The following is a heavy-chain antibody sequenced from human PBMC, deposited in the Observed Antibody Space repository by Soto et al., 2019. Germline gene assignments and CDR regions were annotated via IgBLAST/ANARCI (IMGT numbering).Heavy chain of an antibody. D-gene: IGHD3-10*01. CDR1: GYSFTSFW. V-gene: IGHV5-51*01. Sequence: GESLKISCKGSGYSFTSFWIGWVRQMPGKGLEWMGMIYPGDSDTRYSPSFQGQVTMSADKSTSTAYLQWTSLKASDTAMYFCARREGSDYYFGMDVWGQGTTVTVSS. CDR2: IYPGDSDT. J-gene: IGHJ6*02. CDR3: ARREGSDYYFGMDV.